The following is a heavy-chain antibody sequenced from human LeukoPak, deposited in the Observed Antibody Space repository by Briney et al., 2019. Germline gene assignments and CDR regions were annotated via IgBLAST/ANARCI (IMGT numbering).Heavy chain of an antibody. CDR3: ARTSLIGSGSFYFDY. Sequence: SETLSLTCTVSGGSISSYYWTCIRQPPGKGLEWIGYIYYSGSTNYNPSLKSRVTISVDTSKNQFSLKLSSVTAADTAVYYCARTSLIGSGSFYFDYWGQGILVTVSS. CDR1: GGSISSYY. J-gene: IGHJ4*02. D-gene: IGHD6-19*01. CDR2: IYYSGST. V-gene: IGHV4-59*01.